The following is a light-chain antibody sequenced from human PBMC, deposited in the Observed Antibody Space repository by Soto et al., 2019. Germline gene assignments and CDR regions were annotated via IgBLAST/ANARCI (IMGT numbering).Light chain of an antibody. CDR1: QTISND. Sequence: EVVMTQSPATVSVSPGEGVTLSCRASQTISNDLAWYQQKPGQAPRLLIYGASTRATGVPARFSGGGSGTEFTLTISSLQSEDFALYYCQQNNKWPPVTFAGGTKVEIK. V-gene: IGKV3-15*01. CDR3: QQNNKWPPVT. J-gene: IGKJ4*01. CDR2: GAS.